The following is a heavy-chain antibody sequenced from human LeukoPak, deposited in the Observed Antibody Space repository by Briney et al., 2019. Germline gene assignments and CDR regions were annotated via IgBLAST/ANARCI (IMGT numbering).Heavy chain of an antibody. CDR2: IYYSGST. CDR3: ARSYYDYVWGSYRLRGVQD. J-gene: IGHJ4*02. CDR1: GGSISSSSYY. D-gene: IGHD3-16*02. Sequence: SETLSLTCTVSGGSISSSSYYWGWIRQPPGKGLEWIGSIYYSGSTYYNPSLKSRVTISVDTSKNQFSLKLSSVTAADTAVYYCARSYYDYVWGSYRLRGVQDWGQGTLVTVSS. V-gene: IGHV4-39*01.